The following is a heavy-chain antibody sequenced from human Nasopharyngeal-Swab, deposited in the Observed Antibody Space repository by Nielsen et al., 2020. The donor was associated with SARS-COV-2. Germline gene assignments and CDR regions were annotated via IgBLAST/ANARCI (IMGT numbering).Heavy chain of an antibody. CDR2: ISYDGSNK. CDR3: AKDYYGSGSYLGWLSGPEYYFDY. Sequence: GESLNISCAASGFTFSSYGMHWVRQAPGKGLEWVAVISYDGSNKYYADSVKGRFTISRDNSKNTLYLQMNSLRAEDTAVYYCAKDYYGSGSYLGWLSGPEYYFDYWGQGTLVTVSS. CDR1: GFTFSSYG. D-gene: IGHD3-10*01. J-gene: IGHJ4*02. V-gene: IGHV3-30*18.